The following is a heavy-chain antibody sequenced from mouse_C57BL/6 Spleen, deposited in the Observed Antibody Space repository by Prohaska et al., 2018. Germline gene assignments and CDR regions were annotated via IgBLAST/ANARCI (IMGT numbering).Heavy chain of an antibody. D-gene: IGHD2-1*01. Sequence: QVQLQQPGAELVRPGSSVKLSCKASGYTFTSYWMHWVKQRPIQGLEWIGNIDPSDSETHYNQKFKDKATLTVDKYSSTAYMQLSSLTSEDSAVYYCARHYGNYWYFDVWGTGTTVTVSS. J-gene: IGHJ1*03. CDR3: ARHYGNYWYFDV. CDR1: GYTFTSYW. CDR2: IDPSDSET. V-gene: IGHV1-52*01.